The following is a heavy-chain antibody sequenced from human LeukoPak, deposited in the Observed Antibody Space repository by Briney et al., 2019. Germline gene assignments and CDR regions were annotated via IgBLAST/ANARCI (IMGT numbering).Heavy chain of an antibody. D-gene: IGHD3-22*01. Sequence: QPGRSLRLSCAASGFTFSSYGMHWVRQAPGKGLEWVAVIWYDGSDKYYADSVKGRFTIARDNSKNTLYLQMNRVKAEDTAVYYCAKGDYYDSSGDYPFDYWGQGTLVTVSS. CDR1: GFTFSSYG. CDR2: IWYDGSDK. CDR3: AKGDYYDSSGDYPFDY. V-gene: IGHV3-33*06. J-gene: IGHJ4*02.